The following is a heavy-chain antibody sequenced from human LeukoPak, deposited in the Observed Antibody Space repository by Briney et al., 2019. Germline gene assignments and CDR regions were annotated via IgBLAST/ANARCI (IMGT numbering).Heavy chain of an antibody. J-gene: IGHJ5*02. CDR2: IKPNSGVT. CDR1: GYTFTSYG. D-gene: IGHD3-3*01. Sequence: GAAVKVSFKASGYTFTSYGMNWVGPAPGQGREWMGRIKPNSGVTNNAQRFQARVTMTSDMSISTAYMELNSLTYDDTAVYYCTRDFWSETGGGRGFDPWGQGTLVIVSS. CDR3: TRDFWSETGGGRGFDP. V-gene: IGHV1-2*06.